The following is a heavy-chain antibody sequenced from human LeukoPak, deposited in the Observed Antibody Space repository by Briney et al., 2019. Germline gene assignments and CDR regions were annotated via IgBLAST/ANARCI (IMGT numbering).Heavy chain of an antibody. CDR1: GFTFSSYA. Sequence: GGSLRLSCAASGFTFSSYAMHWVRQAPGKGLEWVAVISYDGSNKYYADSVKGRFTISRDNSKNTLYLQMNSLRAEDTAVYYCARGQDEVPGVFWGQGTMVTVSS. CDR3: ARGQDEVPGVF. J-gene: IGHJ3*01. V-gene: IGHV3-30-3*01. CDR2: ISYDGSNK. D-gene: IGHD2-8*01.